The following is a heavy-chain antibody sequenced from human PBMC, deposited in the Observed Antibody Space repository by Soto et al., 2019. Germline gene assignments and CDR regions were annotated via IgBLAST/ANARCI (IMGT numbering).Heavy chain of an antibody. CDR3: AKVRGGHDYDY. CDR2: ISGSGVST. CDR1: GFTFSSYA. Sequence: GGSLRLSCVASGFTFSSYAMSWVRQAPGKGLEWVSSISGSGVSTYYADSVKGRFTVSRDNSKNTLFLQMNSLRAEDTALYYCAKVRGGHDYDYWGQGTLVTVSS. V-gene: IGHV3-23*01. D-gene: IGHD5-12*01. J-gene: IGHJ4*02.